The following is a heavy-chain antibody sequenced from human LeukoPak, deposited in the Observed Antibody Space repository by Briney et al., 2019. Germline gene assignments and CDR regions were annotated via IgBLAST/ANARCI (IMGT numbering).Heavy chain of an antibody. CDR1: GFTFSRYW. CDR2: INSDGSST. Sequence: GGSLRLSCAASGFTFSRYWMHWVRQAPGKGLVWVSRINSDGSSTSYADSVKGRFTISRDNAKNTLYLQMNSLRAEDTAVYYCARDKGYCSGGSCYSGYYYYYGMDVWGQGTTVTVSS. J-gene: IGHJ6*02. CDR3: ARDKGYCSGGSCYSGYYYYYGMDV. V-gene: IGHV3-74*01. D-gene: IGHD2-15*01.